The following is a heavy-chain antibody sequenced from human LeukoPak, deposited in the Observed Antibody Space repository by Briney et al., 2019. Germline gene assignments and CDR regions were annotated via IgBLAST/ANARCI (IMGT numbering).Heavy chain of an antibody. J-gene: IGHJ3*02. CDR1: GYGFPSYW. CDR3: ATNTMFRGIHAFDI. D-gene: IGHD3-10*01. CDR2: VYPGDSDT. Sequence: GEPLQISSQGSGYGFPSYWTTWVRQMPGQGLEWMGIVYPGDSDTRYSPSFQGQVTISADKSISTAYLQWSSLKASDSAMYYCATNTMFRGIHAFDIWGQGTMVTVSS. V-gene: IGHV5-51*01.